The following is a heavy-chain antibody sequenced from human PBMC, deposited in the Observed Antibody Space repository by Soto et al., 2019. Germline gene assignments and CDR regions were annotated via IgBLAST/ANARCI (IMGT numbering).Heavy chain of an antibody. CDR1: GFTFSSYA. V-gene: IGHV3-23*01. CDR2: ISGSGGST. J-gene: IGHJ4*02. D-gene: IGHD3-22*01. CDR3: AKPRFPYDSSGSPYFDY. Sequence: GGSLRLSCAASGFTFSSYAMSWVRQAPGKGLEWVSAISGSGGSTYYADSVKGRFTISRDNSKNTLYLQMNSLRAEDTAVYYCAKPRFPYDSSGSPYFDYWGQGTLVTVSS.